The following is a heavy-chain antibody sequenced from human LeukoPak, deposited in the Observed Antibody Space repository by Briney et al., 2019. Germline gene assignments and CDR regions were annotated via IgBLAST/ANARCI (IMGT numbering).Heavy chain of an antibody. J-gene: IGHJ5*02. CDR3: ATYSCSSTSCRNGEFDP. Sequence: GESLKISCKGSGSSFTSYWIGWVRQMPGKGLEWMGIIYPGDSDTRYSPSFQGQVTISADKSISTAYLQWSSLKASDTAMYYCATYSCSSTSCRNGEFDPWGQGTLVTVSS. CDR1: GSSFTSYW. V-gene: IGHV5-51*01. CDR2: IYPGDSDT. D-gene: IGHD2-2*01.